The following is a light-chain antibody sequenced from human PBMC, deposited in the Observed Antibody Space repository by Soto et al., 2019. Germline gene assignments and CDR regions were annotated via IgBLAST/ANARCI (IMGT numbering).Light chain of an antibody. CDR3: SSYAGSNNYVV. CDR1: SSDVGGYNY. V-gene: IGLV2-8*01. Sequence: QSVLTQPPSASGSPGQSVTISCTGTSSDVGGYNYVSWYQQHPGKAPKLIIYDVYKRPSGVPDRFSGSKSGNTASLTVSGLQAEDEADYYCSSYAGSNNYVVFGGGTKLTVL. J-gene: IGLJ2*01. CDR2: DVY.